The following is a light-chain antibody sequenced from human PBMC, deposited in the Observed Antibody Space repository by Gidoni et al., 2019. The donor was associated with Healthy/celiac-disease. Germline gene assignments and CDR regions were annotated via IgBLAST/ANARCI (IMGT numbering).Light chain of an antibody. CDR1: SSNIGSNT. CDR2: SNN. J-gene: IGLJ1*01. Sequence: SVLTQPPSASGTPGQRVTISCSGSSSNIGSNTVNWYQQRPGPAPKLLIYSNNPRPSGVPDRFSGSKSGTSASLAISGLQSEDEADYYCAAWDDSLNGYVFGTGTKVTVL. CDR3: AAWDDSLNGYV. V-gene: IGLV1-44*01.